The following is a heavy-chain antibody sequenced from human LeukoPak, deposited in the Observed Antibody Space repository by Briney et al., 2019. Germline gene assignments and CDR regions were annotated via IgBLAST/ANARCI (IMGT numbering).Heavy chain of an antibody. Sequence: PGGSLRLSCAASGFTFSSYSMNWVRQAPGKGLEWVSSISSSSSYIYYADSVKGRFTISRDNAKYSLYLQMNSLGAEDTAVYYCARDRDWELPFDYWGQGTLVTVSS. CDR2: ISSSSSYI. CDR1: GFTFSSYS. J-gene: IGHJ4*02. D-gene: IGHD1-26*01. CDR3: ARDRDWELPFDY. V-gene: IGHV3-21*01.